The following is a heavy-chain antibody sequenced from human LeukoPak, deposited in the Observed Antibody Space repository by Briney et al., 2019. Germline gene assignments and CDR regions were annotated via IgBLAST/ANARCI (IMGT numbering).Heavy chain of an antibody. CDR3: AIGGVGGYEYFDY. J-gene: IGHJ4*02. Sequence: PGESLTISCKGSGYSFTIYWISWVRPMPGKGLEWMGRIDPSDSYTNYRPSFQSHVTISADKSISTAYLQWSSLKASDTAMYYGAIGGVGGYEYFDYWGQGTLFTVSS. CDR1: GYSFTIYW. CDR2: IDPSDSYT. V-gene: IGHV5-10-1*01. D-gene: IGHD5-12*01.